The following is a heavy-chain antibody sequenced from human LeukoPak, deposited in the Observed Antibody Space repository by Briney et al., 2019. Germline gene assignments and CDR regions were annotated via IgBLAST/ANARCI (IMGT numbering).Heavy chain of an antibody. V-gene: IGHV4-34*01. CDR3: ARRKGYVGWFDP. CDR1: GGSFSGYY. Sequence: SETLSLTCAVYGGSFSGYYWSWIRQPPGKGPEWIGEINHSGSTNYNPSLKSRVTISVDTSKNQFSLKLSSVTAADTAVYYCARRKGYVGWFDPWGQGTLVTVSS. CDR2: INHSGST. J-gene: IGHJ5*02. D-gene: IGHD1-1*01.